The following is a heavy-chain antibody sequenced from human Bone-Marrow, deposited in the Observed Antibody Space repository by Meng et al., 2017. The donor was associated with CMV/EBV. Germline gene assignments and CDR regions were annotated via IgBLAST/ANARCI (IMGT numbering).Heavy chain of an antibody. J-gene: IGHJ4*02. CDR1: GGTFSIYT. CDR3: ALYYDSSGYYYYFEN. D-gene: IGHD3-22*01. Sequence: SVKVSCKASGGTFSIYTISWVRQAPGQGLEWMGGSIPMFGITNYAQKFQGRVTITTDESTSTAYMELRSLRSEDMAVYYCALYYDSSGYYYYFENWGQGTLVTAPQ. V-gene: IGHV1-69*05. CDR2: SIPMFGIT.